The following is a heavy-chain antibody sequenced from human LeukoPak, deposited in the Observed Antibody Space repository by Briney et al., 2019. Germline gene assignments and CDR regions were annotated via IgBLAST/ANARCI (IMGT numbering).Heavy chain of an antibody. V-gene: IGHV4-59*08. CDR3: ARRSSGYYWYAFDI. D-gene: IGHD3-22*01. CDR1: GGSISSYY. J-gene: IGHJ3*02. Sequence: PSETLSLTCTVSGGSISSYYWSWIRQPPGKGLEWIGYIYYSGSTNYNPSLKSRVTISVDTSKNQFSLKLSSVTAADTAVYYCARRSSGYYWYAFDIWGQGTMVTVSS. CDR2: IYYSGST.